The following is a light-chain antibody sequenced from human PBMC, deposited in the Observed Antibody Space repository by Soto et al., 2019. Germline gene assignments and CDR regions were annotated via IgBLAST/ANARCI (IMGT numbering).Light chain of an antibody. CDR3: QTWGSGIRVV. CDR1: SGHSSYA. J-gene: IGLJ2*01. V-gene: IGLV4-69*01. CDR2: LNSDGSH. Sequence: QTVVTQSPSASASLGASVKLTCTLSSGHSSYAIAWHQQQPEKGPRYLMKLNSDGSHSKGDGIPDRFSGSSSGAERYHTISSLQSEDEADYYCQTWGSGIRVVFGGGTKLTVL.